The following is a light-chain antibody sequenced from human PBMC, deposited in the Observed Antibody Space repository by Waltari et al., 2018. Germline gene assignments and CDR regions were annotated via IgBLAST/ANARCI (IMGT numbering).Light chain of an antibody. J-gene: IGKJ2*01. CDR3: QQYYSTMYT. CDR1: QNLLYSSDNKNY. V-gene: IGKV4-1*01. CDR2: WAS. Sequence: DIVMTQSPDSLGVSLGERATINCKSSQNLLYSSDNKNYLAWYQQKPGEPPKLLISWASTRDSGVPDRVSGSGSGTDFTLTISSLQAEDVAVYYCQQYYSTMYTFGQGTKLEIK.